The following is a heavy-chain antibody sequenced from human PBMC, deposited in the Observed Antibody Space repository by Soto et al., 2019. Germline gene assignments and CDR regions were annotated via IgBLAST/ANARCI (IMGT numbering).Heavy chain of an antibody. V-gene: IGHV4-4*07. D-gene: IGHD3-22*01. CDR3: ARENYYFDTDGYYYVFDS. J-gene: IGHJ4*02. CDR2: IFTSGST. CDR1: GGSISNYF. Sequence: QVQLQESGPGLVEPSETLSLTCAVSGGSISNYFWSWMRQPAGKGLEWIGRIFTSGSTNYNPSLKSRVTMSIDTSKKLFSLKLRSVTAADTATYYCARENYYFDTDGYYYVFDSWGQGTLVTVSS.